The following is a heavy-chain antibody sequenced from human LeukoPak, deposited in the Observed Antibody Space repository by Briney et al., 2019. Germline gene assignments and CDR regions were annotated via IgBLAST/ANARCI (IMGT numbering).Heavy chain of an antibody. CDR3: ARDFAPIQLERPYYYYYYGMDV. Sequence: ASVKVSCKASGYTFTGYYMHWVRQAPGQGLEWMGWINPNSGGTNYAQKFQGRVTMTRDTSISTAYMELSRLRSDDTAVYYCARDFAPIQLERPYYYYYYGMDVWGQGTTVTVSS. D-gene: IGHD1-1*01. J-gene: IGHJ6*02. CDR2: INPNSGGT. CDR1: GYTFTGYY. V-gene: IGHV1-2*02.